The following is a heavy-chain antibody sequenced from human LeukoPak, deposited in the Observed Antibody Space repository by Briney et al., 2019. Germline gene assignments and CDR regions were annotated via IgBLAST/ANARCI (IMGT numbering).Heavy chain of an antibody. CDR3: ARGREEQLVYNWFDP. CDR1: GFTFSSYS. V-gene: IGHV3-21*01. CDR2: ISSSSIYI. J-gene: IGHJ5*02. Sequence: PGGSLRLSCAASGFTFSSYSMNWVRQAPGKGLEWVSSISSSSIYIYYADSVKGRFTISRDNAKNSLYLQMNSLRAEDTAVYYCARGREEQLVYNWFDPWGQGTLVTVSS. D-gene: IGHD6-13*01.